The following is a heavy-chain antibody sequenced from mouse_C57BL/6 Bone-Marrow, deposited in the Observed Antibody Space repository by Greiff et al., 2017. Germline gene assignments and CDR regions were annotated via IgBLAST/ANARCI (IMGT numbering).Heavy chain of an antibody. V-gene: IGHV1-64*01. CDR2: IHPNSGST. Sequence: VQLQQPGAELVKPGASVKLSCKASGYTFTSYWMHWVKQRPGQGPEWIGMIHPNSGSTNYNEKFKSKATLTVDKSSSTAYMQLSSLTSEDSAVYYCARKGAYDSNYDYAMDYWGQGTSVTVSS. CDR3: ARKGAYDSNYDYAMDY. D-gene: IGHD2-5*01. J-gene: IGHJ4*01. CDR1: GYTFTSYW.